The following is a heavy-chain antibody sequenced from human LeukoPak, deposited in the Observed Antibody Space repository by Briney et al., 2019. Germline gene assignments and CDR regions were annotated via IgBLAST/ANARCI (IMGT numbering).Heavy chain of an antibody. J-gene: IGHJ4*02. CDR2: IIPIFGTT. CDR1: GGTFSSYA. D-gene: IGHD3-22*01. V-gene: IGHV1-69*13. Sequence: GASVKVSCKASGGTFSSYAISWVRQAPGQGLEWMGGIIPIFGTTNYAQKFQGRVTTTADESTNTAYMELRSLRSEDTAVYYCATSIGQYYDSSGYYYGIHYWGQGTLVTVSS. CDR3: ATSIGQYYDSSGYYYGIHY.